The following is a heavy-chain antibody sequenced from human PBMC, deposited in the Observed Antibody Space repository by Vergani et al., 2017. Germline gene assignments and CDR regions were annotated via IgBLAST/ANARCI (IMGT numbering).Heavy chain of an antibody. CDR2: IYYSGST. D-gene: IGHD5-12*01. J-gene: IGHJ4*02. V-gene: IGHV4-59*01. Sequence: QVQLQESGPGLVKPSETLSLTCTVSGGSISSYYWSWIRQPPGKGLEWIGYIYYSGSTNYNPSLKSRVTISVDTSKNQFSLKLSSVTAADTDVYYCARIGYSGDEIDYWGQGTLVTVSA. CDR1: GGSISSYY. CDR3: ARIGYSGDEIDY.